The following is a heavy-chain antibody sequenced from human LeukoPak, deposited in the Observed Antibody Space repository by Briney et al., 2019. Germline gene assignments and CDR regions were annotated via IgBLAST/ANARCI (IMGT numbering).Heavy chain of an antibody. CDR3: ARAGRRGVVVPAALDY. CDR1: GFTFSSYA. CDR2: ISYDGSNK. Sequence: SGGSLRLSCAASGFTFSSYAMHWVRQAPGKGLEWVAVISYDGSNKYYADSVKGRFTISRDNSKNTLYLQMNSLRAEDTAVYYCARAGRRGVVVPAALDYWGQGTLVIVSS. V-gene: IGHV3-30*04. J-gene: IGHJ4*02. D-gene: IGHD2-2*01.